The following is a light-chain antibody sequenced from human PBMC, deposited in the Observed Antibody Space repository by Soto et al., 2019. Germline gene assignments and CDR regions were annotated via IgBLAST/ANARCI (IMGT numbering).Light chain of an antibody. CDR1: SSDVGGYNY. J-gene: IGLJ1*01. CDR2: DVT. V-gene: IGLV2-14*01. CDR3: SSYTSSSTLYV. Sequence: QSVLTQPASVSGSPGQSITISCTGTSSDVGGYNYVSWYQQYPGKAPKLMIYDVTNRPSGVSYRFSGSKSGNTASLTISGLQAEDEADYYCSSYTSSSTLYVFGTGTKLTVL.